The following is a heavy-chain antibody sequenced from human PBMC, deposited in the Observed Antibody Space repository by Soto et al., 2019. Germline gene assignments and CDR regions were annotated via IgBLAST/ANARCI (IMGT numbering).Heavy chain of an antibody. J-gene: IGHJ4*02. CDR3: ARDWGRGQFLTNKDY. V-gene: IGHV1-18*01. Sequence: GASVKVSCKTSGYTFTSYGISWVRQAPGQGLEWMGWISGYNGNTNYPQKFQGRVTMTTDTSTSTAYMELRSLRSDDTAVYYCARDWGRGQFLTNKDYWGQGTLVTVSS. CDR2: ISGYNGNT. D-gene: IGHD3-9*01. CDR1: GYTFTSYG.